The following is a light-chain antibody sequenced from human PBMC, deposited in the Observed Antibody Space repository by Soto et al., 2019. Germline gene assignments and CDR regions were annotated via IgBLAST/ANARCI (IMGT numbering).Light chain of an antibody. V-gene: IGKV1-39*01. CDR3: QQSYNGPPT. Sequence: DIQMTQSPSSLSASVGDRVTITCRASQSIDSFLNWYQQKPGKAPKLLIYAATTLQSGVPSRFSGSESGTDFTLTISSLQPEDFAAYYCQQSYNGPPTFGQGTKLEIK. CDR1: QSIDSF. J-gene: IGKJ2*01. CDR2: AAT.